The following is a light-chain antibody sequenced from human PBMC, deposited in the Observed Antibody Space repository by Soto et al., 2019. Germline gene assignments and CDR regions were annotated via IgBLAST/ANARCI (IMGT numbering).Light chain of an antibody. CDR2: EGI. CDR3: CSYAGSGTDNYV. CDR1: SSDVGGYNL. V-gene: IGLV2-23*01. Sequence: QSALTQPASVSGSPGQSITISCTGTSSDVGGYNLVSWYQHYPGKAPKLMIYEGIKRPSGVSNRFSGSKSGNTAFLTISGLQAEDEADYYCCSYAGSGTDNYVFGSGTKVTVL. J-gene: IGLJ1*01.